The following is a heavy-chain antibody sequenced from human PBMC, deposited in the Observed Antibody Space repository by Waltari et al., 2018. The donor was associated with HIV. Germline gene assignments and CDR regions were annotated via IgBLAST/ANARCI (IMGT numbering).Heavy chain of an antibody. D-gene: IGHD2-8*02. CDR1: GFTFSTAW. J-gene: IGHJ5*02. CDR2: IKRRTDGETT. V-gene: IGHV3-15*01. Sequence: EMQLVESGGGLVKPGGSLRLSCAASGFTFSTAWMNWVRQAPGQGLEWVGRIKRRTDGETTDYATPVKGRFTISRDDSKTTLYLQMNSVKTEDTAVYYCSTDHGYCTSVRCRAGNDSWGQGTLVTVSS. CDR3: STDHGYCTSVRCRAGNDS.